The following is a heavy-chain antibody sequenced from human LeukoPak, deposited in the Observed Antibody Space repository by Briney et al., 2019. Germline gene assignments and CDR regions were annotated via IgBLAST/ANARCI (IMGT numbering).Heavy chain of an antibody. Sequence: PSETLSLTCAVYGGSFSGYYWSWIRQPPGKGLEWIGEINHSGSTNYNPSLKSRVTISVDTSKNQFSLKLSSVTAADTAVYYCARGSGELVDDYDAFDIWGQGTMVTVPS. CDR2: INHSGST. CDR1: GGSFSGYY. D-gene: IGHD4-17*01. CDR3: ARGSGELVDDYDAFDI. J-gene: IGHJ3*02. V-gene: IGHV4-34*01.